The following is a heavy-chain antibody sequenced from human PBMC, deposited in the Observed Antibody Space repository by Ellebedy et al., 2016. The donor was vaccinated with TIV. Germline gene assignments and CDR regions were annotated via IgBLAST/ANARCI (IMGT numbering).Heavy chain of an antibody. CDR3: ARVGWGYSGGEDN. J-gene: IGHJ4*02. CDR2: IRYDGSNK. D-gene: IGHD5-12*01. Sequence: PGGSLRLSCTASGFMFSSYEMHWVRQAPGKGLEWVAFIRYDGSNKYYADSVKGRFTISRDNSMNTLYLQMNSLRSDDTAVYYCARVGWGYSGGEDNWGQGTLVTVSS. CDR1: GFMFSSYE. V-gene: IGHV3-30*02.